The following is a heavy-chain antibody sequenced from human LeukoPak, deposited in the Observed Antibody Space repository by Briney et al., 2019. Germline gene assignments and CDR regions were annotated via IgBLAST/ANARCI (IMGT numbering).Heavy chain of an antibody. J-gene: IGHJ4*02. D-gene: IGHD6-19*01. CDR2: CSSRGSSI. CDR3: ARRYNSGWYFDY. CDR1: GFTLSSYN. Sequence: GGPLRLSCATSGFTLSSYNMIWARDAPGEGLEGVSYCSSRGSSIQYADPVQGRVNISRDNAENSLYLQMDCVRDDDTAVYYCARRYNSGWYFDYWGQGNLVTVFS. V-gene: IGHV3-48*02.